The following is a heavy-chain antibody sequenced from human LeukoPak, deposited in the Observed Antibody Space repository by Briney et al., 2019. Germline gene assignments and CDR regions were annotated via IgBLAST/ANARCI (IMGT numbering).Heavy chain of an antibody. CDR3: AKDGHRYYYDSSGYYPAGD. J-gene: IGHJ4*02. Sequence: GGSLRLSCAASGFTFSSYGMHWVRQAPGKGLEWVAFIRYDRSNKYYADSVKGRFTIAKDNSKDTLYLQMNSLRAEDTAVYYCAKDGHRYYYDSSGYYPAGDWGQGTLVTVSS. CDR1: GFTFSSYG. CDR2: IRYDRSNK. D-gene: IGHD3-22*01. V-gene: IGHV3-30*02.